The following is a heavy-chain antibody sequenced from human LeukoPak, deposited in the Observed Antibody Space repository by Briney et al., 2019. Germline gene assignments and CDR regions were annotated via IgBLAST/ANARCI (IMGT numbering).Heavy chain of an antibody. V-gene: IGHV3-23*01. CDR1: GFNFSNYA. J-gene: IGHJ4*02. CDR2: ISGSGGDT. Sequence: GGSLRLSCTASGFNFSNYAMTWVRQAPGKGLEWVSSISGSGGDTYYADSVKGRFTISRDNSKNTLYLQMNSLGGEDTAVYYRTKANCSGGSCYEPDYWGQGTLVTVSS. D-gene: IGHD2-15*01. CDR3: TKANCSGGSCYEPDY.